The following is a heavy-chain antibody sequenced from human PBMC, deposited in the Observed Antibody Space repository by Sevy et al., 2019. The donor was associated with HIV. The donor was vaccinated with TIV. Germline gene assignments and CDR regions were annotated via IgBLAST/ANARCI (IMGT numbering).Heavy chain of an antibody. J-gene: IGHJ4*02. CDR2: ISNSGTAM. D-gene: IGHD4-17*01. V-gene: IGHV3-48*03. CDR1: GFTLSSYE. CDR3: ARDLPPSATTVPHFDC. Sequence: GSLRLSCAASGFTLSSYEMNWVRQAPGKGLEWISYISNSGTAMYYSDSVRGRFTISRDNARRSLYLQMNSLRAEDTAVYYCARDLPPSATTVPHFDCWGQGTLVTVSS.